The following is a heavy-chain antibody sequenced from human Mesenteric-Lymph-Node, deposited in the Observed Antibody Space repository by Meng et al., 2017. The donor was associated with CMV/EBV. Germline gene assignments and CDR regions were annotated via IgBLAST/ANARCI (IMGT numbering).Heavy chain of an antibody. D-gene: IGHD3-10*01. CDR2: IYYSGST. CDR3: ARPHYYGSGSSPWFDP. J-gene: IGHJ5*02. Sequence: LQLQESGPGLVKPSETLSRNCTVSGGSISSSSYYWGWIRQPPGKGLEWIGSIYYSGSTYYNPSLKSRVTISVDTSKNQFSLKLSSVTAADTAVYYCARPHYYGSGSSPWFDPWGQGTLVTVSS. CDR1: GGSISSSSYY. V-gene: IGHV4-39*01.